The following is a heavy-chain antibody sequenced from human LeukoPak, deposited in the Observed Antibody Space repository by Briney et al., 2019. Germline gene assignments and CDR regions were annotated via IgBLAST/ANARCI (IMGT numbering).Heavy chain of an antibody. CDR1: GFTFSSYG. CDR2: IRYDGSNK. CDR3: AKDRGSGSYQDDAFDI. D-gene: IGHD3-10*01. J-gene: IGHJ3*02. Sequence: PGGSLRLSCAASGFTFSSYGMHWVRQAPGKGLEWVAFIRYDGSNKYYADSVKGRFTISRDNSKNTLYLQMNSLRAEDTAVYYCAKDRGSGSYQDDAFDIWGQGTVVTVSS. V-gene: IGHV3-30*02.